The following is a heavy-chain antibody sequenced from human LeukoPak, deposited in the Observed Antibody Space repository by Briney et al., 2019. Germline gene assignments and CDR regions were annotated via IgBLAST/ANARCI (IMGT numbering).Heavy chain of an antibody. V-gene: IGHV4-59*08. J-gene: IGHJ4*02. CDR2: IYYSGST. D-gene: IGHD5-24*01. CDR3: ARGPNYPSPSPFDY. CDR1: SDSISSYY. Sequence: SETLSLTCTVSSDSISSYYWNWIRQPPGKGLEWIGCIYYSGSTDYNPSLKSRVTISVDTSKNQFSLKLSSVTAADTAVYYCARGPNYPSPSPFDYWGQGTLVTVSS.